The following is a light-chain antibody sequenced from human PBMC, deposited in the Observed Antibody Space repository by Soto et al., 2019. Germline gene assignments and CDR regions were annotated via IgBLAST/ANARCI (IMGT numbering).Light chain of an antibody. CDR1: SSDVGNYIF. J-gene: IGLJ1*01. CDR2: DIN. V-gene: IGLV2-14*01. CDR3: VSYTTSASYV. Sequence: QSVLTEPASVSGSPGQSITISCTGTSSDVGNYIFVSWYRQHPGKAPKLMIHDINNRPSGVSNRFSGSKSGNTASLTISGLQAEDGADYYCVSYTTSASYVFGTGTKVTVL.